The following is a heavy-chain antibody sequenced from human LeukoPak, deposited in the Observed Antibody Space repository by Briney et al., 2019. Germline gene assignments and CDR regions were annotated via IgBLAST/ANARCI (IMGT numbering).Heavy chain of an antibody. V-gene: IGHV4-30-2*01. J-gene: IGHJ4*02. Sequence: PSETLSLTCTVSGGSISSGGYYWSWIRQPPGKGLEWIGYIYHSGSTYYNPSLKSRVTISVDRSKNQFSLKLSSVTAADTAVYYCARAPFTRGYSYGYGVFSDYWSQGTLVTVSS. CDR1: GGSISSGGYY. D-gene: IGHD5-18*01. CDR2: IYHSGST. CDR3: ARAPFTRGYSYGYGVFSDY.